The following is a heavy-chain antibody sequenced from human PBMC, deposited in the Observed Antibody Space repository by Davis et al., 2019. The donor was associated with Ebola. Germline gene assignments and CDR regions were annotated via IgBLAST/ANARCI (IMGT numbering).Heavy chain of an antibody. Sequence: GESLKISCATSGFTFNNYAMTWVRQAPGKGLEWVSVVKSDSNTYYAGPVKGRFTVSRDNSKNTLHLQMNGLRAEDTAVYYCAAEGRSSRPGYWGQGTLVTVSS. CDR1: GFTFNNYA. CDR2: VKSDSNT. J-gene: IGHJ4*02. V-gene: IGHV3-23*01. CDR3: AAEGRSSRPGY. D-gene: IGHD3-10*01.